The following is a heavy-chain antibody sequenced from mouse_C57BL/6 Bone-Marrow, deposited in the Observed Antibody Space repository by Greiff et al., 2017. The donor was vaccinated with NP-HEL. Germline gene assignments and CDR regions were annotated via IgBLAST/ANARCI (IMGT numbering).Heavy chain of an antibody. J-gene: IGHJ1*03. D-gene: IGHD1-1*01. V-gene: IGHV2-2*01. CDR2: IWSGGST. CDR3: ARERGYYYGSSYRYFDV. CDR1: GFSLTSYG. Sequence: VQGVESGPGLVQPSQSLSITCTVSGFSLTSYGVHWVRQSPGKGLEWLGVIWSGGSTDYNAAFISRLTISKDNSKSQVFFKMNSLQADDTAIYYGARERGYYYGSSYRYFDVWGTGTTVTVSS.